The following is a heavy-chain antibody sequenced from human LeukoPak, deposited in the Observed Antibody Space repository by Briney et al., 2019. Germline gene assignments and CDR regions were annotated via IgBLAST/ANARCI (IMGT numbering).Heavy chain of an antibody. CDR3: ARSHYSNYAYYYMDV. CDR2: IYTSGST. Sequence: SQTLSLTCTVSGGSISSGSYYWSWIRQPAGKGLERIGRIYTSGSTNYNPSLKSRVTMSVDTSKNQFSLKLSSVTAADTAVYYCARSHYSNYAYYYMDVWGKGTTVTVSS. J-gene: IGHJ6*03. CDR1: GGSISSGSYY. V-gene: IGHV4-61*02. D-gene: IGHD4-11*01.